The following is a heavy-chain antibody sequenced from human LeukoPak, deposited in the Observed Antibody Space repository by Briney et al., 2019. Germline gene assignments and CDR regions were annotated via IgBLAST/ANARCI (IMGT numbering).Heavy chain of an antibody. CDR1: GYTFTGYY. V-gene: IGHV1-2*02. CDR3: ARDGEYGSGSYSTDYFDY. Sequence: GALVKVSCKASGYTFTGYYMHWVRQAPGQGLEWMGWINPNSGGTNYAQKFQGRVTMTRDTSISTAYMELSRLRSDDTAVYYCARDGEYGSGSYSTDYFDYWGQGTLVTVSS. D-gene: IGHD3-10*01. CDR2: INPNSGGT. J-gene: IGHJ4*02.